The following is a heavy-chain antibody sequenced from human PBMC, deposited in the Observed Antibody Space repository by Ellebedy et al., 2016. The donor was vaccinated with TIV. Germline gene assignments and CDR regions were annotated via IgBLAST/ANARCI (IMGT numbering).Heavy chain of an antibody. Sequence: GESLKISCKGSGYSFTSYWISWVRQMPGKGLEWMGRIDPSDSYTNYSPSFQGHVTISADKSISTAYLQWSSLKASDTAMYYCARQLQSYYYYYGMDVWGQGTTVTVSS. CDR2: IDPSDSYT. J-gene: IGHJ6*02. CDR3: ARQLQSYYYYYGMDV. D-gene: IGHD5-24*01. CDR1: GYSFTSYW. V-gene: IGHV5-10-1*01.